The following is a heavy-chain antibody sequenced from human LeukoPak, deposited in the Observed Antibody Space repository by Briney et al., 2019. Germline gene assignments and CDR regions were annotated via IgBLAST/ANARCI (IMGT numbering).Heavy chain of an antibody. CDR3: ARNSGIAVAGNLDY. CDR2: IWYDGSNK. Sequence: RSLRLSCAASGFTFSSYGMHWVRQAPGKGLERVPVIWYDGSNKYYADSVKGRFTISRDNSKNTLYLQMNSLRAEDTAVYYCARNSGIAVAGNLDYWGQGTLVTVSS. V-gene: IGHV3-33*01. D-gene: IGHD6-19*01. CDR1: GFTFSSYG. J-gene: IGHJ4*02.